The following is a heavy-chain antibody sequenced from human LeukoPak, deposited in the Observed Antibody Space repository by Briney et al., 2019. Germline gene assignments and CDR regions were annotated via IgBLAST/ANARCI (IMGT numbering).Heavy chain of an antibody. J-gene: IGHJ6*03. D-gene: IGHD3-16*01. CDR3: ARGVNFGNYYMDV. V-gene: IGHV3-7*04. CDR2: IKQDGSEK. CDR1: GFTFSSYW. Sequence: GGSLRLCCAASGFTFSSYWMSWVRQAPGKGLEWVANIKQDGSEKYYADSVKGRFTISRDNAKNSLYLLMNSLRAEDTAVYYCARGVNFGNYYMDVWGKGTTVTVSS.